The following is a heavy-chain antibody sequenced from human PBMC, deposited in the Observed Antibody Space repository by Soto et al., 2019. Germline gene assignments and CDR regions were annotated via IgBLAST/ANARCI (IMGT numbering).Heavy chain of an antibody. D-gene: IGHD3-9*01. J-gene: IGHJ4*02. CDR2: IYSGGST. CDR3: ARDTRNYDILTGYYGGGRYFDY. CDR1: GFTVSSNY. V-gene: IGHV3-66*01. Sequence: EVQLVESGGGLVQPGGSLRLSCAASGFTVSSNYMSWVRQAPGKGLEWVSVIYSGGSTYYADYVKGRFTISRDNPKNTLYLKMNSLRDEDTAVYYCARDTRNYDILTGYYGGGRYFDYWGQGTLVTVSS.